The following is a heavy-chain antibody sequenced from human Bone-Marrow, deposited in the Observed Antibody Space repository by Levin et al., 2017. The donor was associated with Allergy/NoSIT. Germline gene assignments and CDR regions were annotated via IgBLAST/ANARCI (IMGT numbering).Heavy chain of an antibody. CDR2: IKPSGAGT. V-gene: IGHV1-46*01. D-gene: IGHD3-22*01. J-gene: IGHJ6*02. CDR3: ASGTYHYDESGYSAVGMDV. CDR1: GYTFSRYS. Sequence: PGESLKISCKASGYTFSRYSMHWARQAPGQGLEWMGVIKPSGAGTTYAQSFQGRVTMTRDTSTSTAYVELSSLRSEDTAVYYCASGTYHYDESGYSAVGMDVWGQGTTVTVSS.